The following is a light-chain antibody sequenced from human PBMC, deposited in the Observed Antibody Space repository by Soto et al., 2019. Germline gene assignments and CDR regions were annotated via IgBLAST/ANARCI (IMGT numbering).Light chain of an antibody. J-gene: IGLJ2*01. V-gene: IGLV1-44*01. CDR1: SSNIGSNT. Sequence: QSVLTQSPSASGTPGQRVTISCSGTSSNIGSNTVNWYQQLPGTAPKLLIYSNNQQPSGVPDLFSGSKSGTSASLAISVLQSEDDVDYYCAAWDDSLNGPVFGGGTKLTVL. CDR2: SNN. CDR3: AAWDDSLNGPV.